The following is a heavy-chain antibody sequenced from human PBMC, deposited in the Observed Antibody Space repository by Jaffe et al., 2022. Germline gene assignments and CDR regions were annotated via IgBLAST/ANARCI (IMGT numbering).Heavy chain of an antibody. Sequence: QVQLVQSGAEVKKPGSSVKVSCKASGGTFSSYAISWVRQAPGQGLEWMGGIIPIFGTANYAQKFQGRVTITADESTSTAYMELSSLRSEDTAVYYCARDATGYCSGGSCSRGYWGQGTLVTVSS. J-gene: IGHJ4*02. D-gene: IGHD2-15*01. CDR1: GGTFSSYA. V-gene: IGHV1-69*01. CDR2: IIPIFGTA. CDR3: ARDATGYCSGGSCSRGY.